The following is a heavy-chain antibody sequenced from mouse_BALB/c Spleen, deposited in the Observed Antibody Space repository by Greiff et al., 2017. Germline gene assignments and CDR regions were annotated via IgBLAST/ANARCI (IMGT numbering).Heavy chain of an antibody. CDR2: ISYSGST. Sequence: EVMLVESGPGLVKPSQSLSLTCTVTGYSITSDYAWSWIRQFPGNKLEWMGYISYSGSTSYNPSLKSRISITRDTSKNQFFLQLNSVTTEDTATYYCARGGYLSAWFAYWGQGTLVTVSA. J-gene: IGHJ3*01. CDR1: GYSITSDYA. V-gene: IGHV3-2*02. CDR3: ARGGYLSAWFAY. D-gene: IGHD2-3*01.